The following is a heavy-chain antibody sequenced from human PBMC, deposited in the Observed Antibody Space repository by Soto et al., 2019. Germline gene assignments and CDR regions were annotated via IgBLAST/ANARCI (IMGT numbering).Heavy chain of an antibody. V-gene: IGHV1-18*04. CDR3: ARGGGIYSISWPLDY. Sequence: VASVKVSCKASGYTFTNYGISWVRQAPGQGLEWMGWTSDYNGNTNYAQKFQGRVTLTTDTSTSTAYMELRSLGSDDTAVYYCARGGGIYSISWPLDYWGQGTLVTVS. D-gene: IGHD6-13*01. CDR2: TSDYNGNT. J-gene: IGHJ4*02. CDR1: GYTFTNYG.